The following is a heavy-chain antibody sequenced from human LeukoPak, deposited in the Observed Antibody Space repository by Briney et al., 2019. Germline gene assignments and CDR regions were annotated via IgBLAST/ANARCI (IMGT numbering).Heavy chain of an antibody. CDR2: INPNSGGT. Sequence: ASVKVSCKASGYTFTSYGISWVRQAPGQGLEWMGRINPNSGGTSYAQKFQGRVTMTRDTSISTAYMELSRLRSDDTAVYYCAILYGAGDIDYWGQGTLVTVSS. CDR3: AILYGAGDIDY. D-gene: IGHD4-17*01. V-gene: IGHV1-2*06. CDR1: GYTFTSYG. J-gene: IGHJ4*02.